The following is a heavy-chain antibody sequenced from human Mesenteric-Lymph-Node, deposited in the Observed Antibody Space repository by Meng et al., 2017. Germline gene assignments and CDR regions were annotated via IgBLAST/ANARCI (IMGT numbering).Heavy chain of an antibody. J-gene: IGHJ4*02. D-gene: IGHD5-24*01. CDR3: VGARWLQLGLGY. CDR2: ISYDGSNK. Sequence: GGSLRLSCAASGFTVSSNYMSWVRQAPGKGLEWVAVISYDGSNKYYADSVKGRFTISRDNSKNTLYLQMNSLRAEDTAVYYCVGARWLQLGLGYWGQGTLVTVSS. V-gene: IGHV3-30*01. CDR1: GFTVSSNY.